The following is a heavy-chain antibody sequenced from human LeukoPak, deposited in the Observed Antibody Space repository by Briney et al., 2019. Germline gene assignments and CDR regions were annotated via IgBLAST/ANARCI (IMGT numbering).Heavy chain of an antibody. Sequence: GGSLRLSCAASGFTFSSYEMNWVRQAPGKGLEWVSYISSSGSTIYYADSVKGRFTISRDNSKNTLYLQMNSLRAEDTAVYYCAKFLPTHIVVANYYFDYWGQGTLVTVSS. CDR2: ISSSGSTI. D-gene: IGHD2-21*01. V-gene: IGHV3-48*03. CDR3: AKFLPTHIVVANYYFDY. J-gene: IGHJ4*02. CDR1: GFTFSSYE.